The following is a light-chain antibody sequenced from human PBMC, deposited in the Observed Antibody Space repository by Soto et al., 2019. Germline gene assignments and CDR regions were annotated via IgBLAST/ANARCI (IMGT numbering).Light chain of an antibody. Sequence: QSVLTQPPSASGTPGQRVTISCSGSSSNIGSNYVYWYQQLPGTVPQLLIYRNSERPSGVPARFSGSKSGTSASLAISGLRSEDAADYYCAAWDDSLSGVVFGGGTQLTVL. CDR1: SSNIGSNY. J-gene: IGLJ2*01. CDR2: RNS. CDR3: AAWDDSLSGVV. V-gene: IGLV1-47*01.